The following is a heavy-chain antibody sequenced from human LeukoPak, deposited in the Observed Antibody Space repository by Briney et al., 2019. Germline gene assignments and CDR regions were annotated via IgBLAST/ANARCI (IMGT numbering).Heavy chain of an antibody. CDR1: GYTFTGYY. D-gene: IGHD6-19*01. CDR2: INPNRGDT. V-gene: IGHV1-2*02. J-gene: IGHJ5*02. CDR3: AREGSGRSWFDP. Sequence: ASVKVSCKASGYTFTGYYLYWVRQAPGQGLEWMGWINPNRGDTNYAQKFQGRVTMTRDTSSSTAYMELSRLGSDDTAVYYCAREGSGRSWFDPWGQGTLVTVSS.